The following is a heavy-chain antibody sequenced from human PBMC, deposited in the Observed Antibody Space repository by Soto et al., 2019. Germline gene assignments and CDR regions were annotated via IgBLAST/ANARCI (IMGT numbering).Heavy chain of an antibody. V-gene: IGHV4-61*08. CDR3: ARLTFDYYGSGSSPYYFDY. J-gene: IGHJ4*02. D-gene: IGHD3-10*01. CDR2: IYYSGST. CDR1: GGSISSGGYY. Sequence: PSETLSLTCAVSGGSISSGGYYWSWIRHPPGKGLEWIGYIYYSGSTNYNPSLKSRVTISVDTSKNQFSLKLSSVTAADTAVYYCARLTFDYYGSGSSPYYFDYWGQGTLVTV.